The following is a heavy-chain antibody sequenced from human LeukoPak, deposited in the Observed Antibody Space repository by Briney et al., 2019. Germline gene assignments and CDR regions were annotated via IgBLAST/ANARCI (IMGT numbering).Heavy chain of an antibody. Sequence: SSETLSLTCTVSGDSISSSSYYWGWIRQPPGKGLEWIGTFYHGGSTYYNPSLKSRVTISVDTSKNQFSLNLTSVTAADTAVYYCARVSRSGWSPGAPFWYFDLWGRGTLVTVSS. V-gene: IGHV4-39*07. J-gene: IGHJ2*01. D-gene: IGHD6-19*01. CDR1: GDSISSSSYY. CDR3: ARVSRSGWSPGAPFWYFDL. CDR2: FYHGGST.